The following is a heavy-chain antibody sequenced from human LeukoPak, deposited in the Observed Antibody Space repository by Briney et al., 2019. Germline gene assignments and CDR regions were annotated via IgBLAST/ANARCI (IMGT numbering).Heavy chain of an antibody. CDR3: ARDTGGTGWFDP. J-gene: IGHJ5*02. CDR1: GFTFGSYS. CDR2: ISSSSSYI. Sequence: GGSLRLSCAASGFTFGSYSMNWVRQAPGKGLEWVSSISSSSSYIYYADSVKGRFTISRDNAKNSLYLQMNSLRAEDTAVYYCARDTGGTGWFDPWGQGTLVTVSS. D-gene: IGHD3/OR15-3a*01. V-gene: IGHV3-21*01.